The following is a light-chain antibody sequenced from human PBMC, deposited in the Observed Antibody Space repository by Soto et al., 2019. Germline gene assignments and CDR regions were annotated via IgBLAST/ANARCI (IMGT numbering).Light chain of an antibody. CDR2: GNT. CDR1: SSNIGAGSD. V-gene: IGLV1-40*01. CDR3: QSYDSSLSGYV. J-gene: IGLJ1*01. Sequence: QSVLTQPPSVSGAPGQMVTISCTGSSSNIGAGSDVHWYRQLPGTVPKVLIYGNTNRPSGVPDRFSGSKSGTSASLAITGLQAEDEADYYCQSYDSSLSGYVFGTGTKVTVL.